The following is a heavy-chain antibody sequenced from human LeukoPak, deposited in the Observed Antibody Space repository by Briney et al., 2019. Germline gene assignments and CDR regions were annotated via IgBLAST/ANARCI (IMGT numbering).Heavy chain of an antibody. CDR2: INPSSNNK. CDR3: ARDRSWDAFDI. J-gene: IGHJ3*02. V-gene: IGHV3-48*02. D-gene: IGHD3-16*02. Sequence: PGGSLRLSCVASGFSFSTYTMNWVRQAPGKGLEWVSNINPSSNNKYYADSVKGRFTISRDNAKKSLFLEINSLRDEDTAVYYCARDRSWDAFDIWGLGTMVIVSS. CDR1: GFSFSTYT.